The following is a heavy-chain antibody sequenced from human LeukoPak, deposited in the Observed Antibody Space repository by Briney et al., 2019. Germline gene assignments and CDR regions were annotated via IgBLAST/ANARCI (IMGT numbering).Heavy chain of an antibody. CDR3: ARGKGFFGVVILDY. CDR1: GGSISSSTYY. J-gene: IGHJ4*02. CDR2: IFYSGRT. Sequence: SETLSLTCTVSGGSISSSTYYWGWIRQPPGKGLEWIGSIFYSGRTYYNPSLKSRVTMSVDTSKNQFSLKLSSVTAADTAVYYCARGKGFFGVVILDYWGQGTLVTVSS. D-gene: IGHD3-3*01. V-gene: IGHV4-39*07.